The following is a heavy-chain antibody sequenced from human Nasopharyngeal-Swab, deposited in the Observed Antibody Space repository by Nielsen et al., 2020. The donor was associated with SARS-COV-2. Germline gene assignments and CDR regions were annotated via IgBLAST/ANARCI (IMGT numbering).Heavy chain of an antibody. CDR3: ARDRDYAGAFDI. CDR2: IKQDGSEK. J-gene: IGHJ3*02. Sequence: GESLKISCAASGFTFSSYWMSWVRQAPGKGLEWVANIKQDGSEKYYVDSVKGRFTISRDNAKNSLYLQMNSLRAGDTAVYYCARDRDYAGAFDIWGQGTMVTVSS. CDR1: GFTFSSYW. D-gene: IGHD2-2*01. V-gene: IGHV3-7*01.